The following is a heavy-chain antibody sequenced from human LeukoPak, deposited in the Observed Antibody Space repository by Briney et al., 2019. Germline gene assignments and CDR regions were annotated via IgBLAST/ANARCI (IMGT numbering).Heavy chain of an antibody. Sequence: GGSLRLSCAASGFTFSSYGMHWVRQAPGKGLEWVAVIWYDGSNKYYADSVKGRFTITRDNSKNTLYLQMNSLRAEDTAVYYCARRRVVPAVSYYMDVWGKGTTVTVSS. CDR1: GFTFSSYG. CDR2: IWYDGSNK. D-gene: IGHD2-2*01. J-gene: IGHJ6*03. CDR3: ARRRVVPAVSYYMDV. V-gene: IGHV3-33*01.